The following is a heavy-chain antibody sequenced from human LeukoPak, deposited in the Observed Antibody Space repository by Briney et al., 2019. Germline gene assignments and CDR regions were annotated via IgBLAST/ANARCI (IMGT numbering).Heavy chain of an antibody. J-gene: IGHJ4*02. CDR3: AKDPHLYCSGGTCYSEY. D-gene: IGHD2-15*01. CDR1: GFTFSSYA. CDR2: ISGSGGRI. Sequence: HAGGSLRLSCAASGFTFSSYAMSWVRQAPGKGLEWVSVISGSGGRIYYADSVKGRFTISRDNSKNTLYLQMNSLRAEDTAVYYCAKDPHLYCSGGTCYSEYWGQGTLVTVSS. V-gene: IGHV3-23*01.